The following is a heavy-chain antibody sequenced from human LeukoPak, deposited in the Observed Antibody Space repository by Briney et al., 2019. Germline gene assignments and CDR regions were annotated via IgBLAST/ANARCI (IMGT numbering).Heavy chain of an antibody. J-gene: IGHJ4*02. Sequence: SETLSLTCTVSGGSFSSSSYYWGWFRQPPGRGLEWIGSIYYSGSTYYNPSLKSRVTISVDTSKNQFSLKLSSVTAADTAVYYCARHTAGTFDYWGQGTLVTVSS. V-gene: IGHV4-39*01. CDR3: ARHTAGTFDY. CDR1: GGSFSSSSYY. CDR2: IYYSGST. D-gene: IGHD6-13*01.